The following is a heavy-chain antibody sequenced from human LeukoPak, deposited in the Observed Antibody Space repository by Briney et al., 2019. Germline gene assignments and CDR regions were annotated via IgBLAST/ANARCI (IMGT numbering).Heavy chain of an antibody. Sequence: GASVKVSCKASGYTFTSYYMHWVRQAPGQGLEWMGIINPSGGSTSYAQKFQGRVTMTRDMSTSTVYMELSSLRSEDTAVYYCARGETYDFWSGYYDAPNWFDPWGQGTLVAVSS. CDR2: INPSGGST. J-gene: IGHJ5*02. CDR1: GYTFTSYY. CDR3: ARGETYDFWSGYYDAPNWFDP. V-gene: IGHV1-46*01. D-gene: IGHD3-3*01.